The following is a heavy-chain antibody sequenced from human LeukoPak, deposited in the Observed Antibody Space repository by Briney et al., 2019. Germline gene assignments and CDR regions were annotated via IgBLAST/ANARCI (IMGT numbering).Heavy chain of an antibody. J-gene: IGHJ4*02. Sequence: ASAKVSCKASGYTFTSYGISWVRQAPGQGLEWMGWISAYNGNTNYAQKLQGRVTMTTDTSTSTAYMELRSLRSDDTAVYYCARGDITIFGVVITQYYFDYWGQGTLVTVSS. CDR1: GYTFTSYG. CDR3: ARGDITIFGVVITQYYFDY. CDR2: ISAYNGNT. V-gene: IGHV1-18*01. D-gene: IGHD3-3*01.